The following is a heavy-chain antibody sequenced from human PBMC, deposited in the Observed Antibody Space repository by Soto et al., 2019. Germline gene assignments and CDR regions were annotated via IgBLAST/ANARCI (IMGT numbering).Heavy chain of an antibody. CDR3: AREGGESSDGLYYFDS. CDR1: GGSTSSDNY. V-gene: IGHV4-30-4*01. CDR2: IYYSGNT. D-gene: IGHD3-16*01. Sequence: SETLPLTCTVSGGSTSSDNYWSWIGQPPGKGLEWIGHIYYSGNTDYNPSLKRRLAISIDTSKNQFSLKLSSVTAADTAVYFCAREGGESSDGLYYFDSWGQGSLVTVS. J-gene: IGHJ4*02.